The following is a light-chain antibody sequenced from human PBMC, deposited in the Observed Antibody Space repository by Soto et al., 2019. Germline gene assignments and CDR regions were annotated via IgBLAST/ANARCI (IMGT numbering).Light chain of an antibody. CDR1: QSISDR. CDR2: DAS. J-gene: IGKJ1*01. CDR3: QHYSTVWA. V-gene: IGKV1-5*01. Sequence: DIQMTPSPSTLAASVRDRVTNTCRASQSISDRLAWYQRKPGKAPKLLIFDASSLESGVPSRFSGSGSGTEFTLTISSLQPDDFATYYCQHYSTVWAFGQGTKVDIK.